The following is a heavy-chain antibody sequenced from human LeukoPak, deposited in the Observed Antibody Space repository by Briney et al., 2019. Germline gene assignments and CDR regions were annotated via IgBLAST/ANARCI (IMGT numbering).Heavy chain of an antibody. V-gene: IGHV4-4*07. CDR2: IYTSGST. CDR3: ARGGSSGWYHGYFDY. Sequence: SETLSLTCTVSSGSISSYYWSWIRQPAGKGLEWIWRIYTSGSTNYNPSLKSRVTMSVDTSKNQFSLKLSSVTAADTAVYYCARGGSSGWYHGYFDYWGQGTLVTVSS. D-gene: IGHD6-19*01. CDR1: SGSISSYY. J-gene: IGHJ4*02.